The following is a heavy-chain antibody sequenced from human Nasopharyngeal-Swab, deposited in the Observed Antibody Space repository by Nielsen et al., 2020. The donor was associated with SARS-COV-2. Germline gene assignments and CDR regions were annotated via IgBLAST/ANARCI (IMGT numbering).Heavy chain of an antibody. CDR2: ISSNGGST. CDR1: GFTFSSYA. V-gene: IGHV3-64D*06. Sequence: GESLKISCSASGFTFSSYAMHWVRQAPGKGLEYVSAISSNGGSTYYADSVKGRFTISRDNSKNTLYLQMSSLRAEDTAVYYCVKGRAGSDPSYFDYWGQGTLVTVSS. CDR3: VKGRAGSDPSYFDY. J-gene: IGHJ4*02.